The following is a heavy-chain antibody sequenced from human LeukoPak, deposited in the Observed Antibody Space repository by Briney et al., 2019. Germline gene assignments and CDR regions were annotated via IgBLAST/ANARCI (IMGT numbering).Heavy chain of an antibody. V-gene: IGHV4-59*08. J-gene: IGHJ6*02. CDR1: GGSISGYY. CDR3: ARRSRGLDV. CDR2: IFYSGAT. Sequence: PSETLSLTCNVSGGSISGYYWTWIRQPPGKGLEWIGYIFYSGATNYNPSLKSRVTMSVDTSKNQFSLKLNSVTAADTAVYYCARRSRGLDVWGQGTMVTVSS.